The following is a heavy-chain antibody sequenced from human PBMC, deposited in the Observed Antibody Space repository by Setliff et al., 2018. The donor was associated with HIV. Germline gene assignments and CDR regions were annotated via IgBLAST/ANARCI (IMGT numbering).Heavy chain of an antibody. Sequence: GGSLRLSCAASGFTFSDYYMSWIRQAPGKGLEWVSYISSSGSTIYYADSVKGRFTISRDNAKNSLYLQMNSLRAEDTAVYYCARDRPSYYYDSSGYYLDYWGQGTLVTAPQ. D-gene: IGHD3-22*01. CDR2: ISSSGSTI. CDR3: ARDRPSYYYDSSGYYLDY. J-gene: IGHJ4*02. V-gene: IGHV3-11*01. CDR1: GFTFSDYY.